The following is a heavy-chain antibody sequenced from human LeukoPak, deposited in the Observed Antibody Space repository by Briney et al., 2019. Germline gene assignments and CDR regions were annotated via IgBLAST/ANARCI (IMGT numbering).Heavy chain of an antibody. Sequence: PGRPLRLSCAASGFTFSSYGMHWVRQAPGKGLEWVAVISYDGSNKYADSVKGRFTISRDNSKNTLYLQMNSLRAEDTAVYYCAKVVSDVLRYFDWLPRGDFDYWGQGTLVTVSS. CDR3: AKVVSDVLRYFDWLPRGDFDY. CDR2: ISYDGSNK. D-gene: IGHD3-9*01. J-gene: IGHJ4*02. CDR1: GFTFSSYG. V-gene: IGHV3-30*18.